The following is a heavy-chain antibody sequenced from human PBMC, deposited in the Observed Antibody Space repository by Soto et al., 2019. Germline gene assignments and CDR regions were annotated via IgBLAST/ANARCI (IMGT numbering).Heavy chain of an antibody. CDR1: GYTFTDYY. CDR2: INPNSGGT. V-gene: IGHV1-2*04. J-gene: IGHJ4*02. D-gene: IGHD3-10*01. CDR3: ARDWGHYYGSGSFPSPHPSDI. Sequence: QVQLVQSGAEVKKPGASVKVSCKASGYTFTDYYLHWVRQAPGQGLEWMGWINPNSGGTHYAQKFQGWVTMTRDNSITTAYMELNRLTSDDTAVYYCARDWGHYYGSGSFPSPHPSDIWGQGTLVTVSS.